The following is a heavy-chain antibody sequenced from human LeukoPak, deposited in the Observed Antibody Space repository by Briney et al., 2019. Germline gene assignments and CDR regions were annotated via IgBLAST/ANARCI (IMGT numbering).Heavy chain of an antibody. Sequence: ASVKVSCKACGYTFTNYAVHWVRLAPGQGLEWMGWISAGNGKTKYPQKLQGRVTITRDTSASTAYMELSSLRSEDTAVYYCARDVIDGRGYSFGYDYWGQGTLVTVSS. CDR3: ARDVIDGRGYSFGYDY. V-gene: IGHV1-3*01. CDR1: GYTFTNYA. CDR2: ISAGNGKT. J-gene: IGHJ4*02. D-gene: IGHD5-18*01.